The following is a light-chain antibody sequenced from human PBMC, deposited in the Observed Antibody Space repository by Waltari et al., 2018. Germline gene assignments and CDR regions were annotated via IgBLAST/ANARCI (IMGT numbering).Light chain of an antibody. J-gene: IGLJ1*01. CDR2: GTS. Sequence: QSVLTQPPSVSGAPGQRVTISCTGSSSNIGAGYDVHWYQQLPGTAPKLLIYGTSNQPSGVPYRFSGSKSGTSASLAITGLQAEDEADYYCQSYDSSLSGYVFGTGTKVTVL. V-gene: IGLV1-40*01. CDR3: QSYDSSLSGYV. CDR1: SSNIGAGYD.